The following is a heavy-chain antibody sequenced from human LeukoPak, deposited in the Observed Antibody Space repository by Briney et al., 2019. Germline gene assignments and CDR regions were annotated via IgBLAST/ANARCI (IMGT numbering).Heavy chain of an antibody. CDR3: ARELDSYQYYFDY. Sequence: PSETLSLTCTVSGGSITSGDHNWSWLPQPPGKGLEWIGYIYYSGSSYFNPSLKSRVTISVDTSKNQFSLRLSTVTAADTAVYYCARELDSYQYYFDYWGQGTLVTVSS. CDR1: GGSITSGDHN. J-gene: IGHJ4*02. D-gene: IGHD5-18*01. V-gene: IGHV4-30-4*01. CDR2: IYYSGSS.